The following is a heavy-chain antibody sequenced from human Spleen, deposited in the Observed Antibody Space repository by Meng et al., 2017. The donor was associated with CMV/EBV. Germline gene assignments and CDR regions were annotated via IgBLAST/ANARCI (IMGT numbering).Heavy chain of an antibody. J-gene: IGHJ4*02. V-gene: IGHV5-51*01. CDR2: IFPGDSDT. CDR1: GYTFTSNW. Sequence: KVSCKGSGYTFTSNWIAWVRQMPGKGLEWMGVIFPGDSDTRYSSSLQGQVTISADKSINTAYLKWSSLKASDTAMYYCARGGYSYTYRYYFDYWGLGTLVTVSS. CDR3: ARGGYSYTYRYYFDY. D-gene: IGHD5-18*01.